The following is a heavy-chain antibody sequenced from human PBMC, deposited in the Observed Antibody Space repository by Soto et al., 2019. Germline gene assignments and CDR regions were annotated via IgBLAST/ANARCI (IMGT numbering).Heavy chain of an antibody. CDR2: INPNSGGT. CDR1: GYTFTGYY. Sequence: ASVKVSCKASGYTFTGYYMHWVRQAPGQGLEWMGWINPNSGGTNYAQKFQGWVTMTRDTSISTAYMELSRLRSDDTAVYYCVRALLEHSGYFFTFWLEPWGQGTLLPVSS. CDR3: VRALLEHSGYFFTFWLEP. D-gene: IGHD3-22*01. V-gene: IGHV1-2*04. J-gene: IGHJ5*02.